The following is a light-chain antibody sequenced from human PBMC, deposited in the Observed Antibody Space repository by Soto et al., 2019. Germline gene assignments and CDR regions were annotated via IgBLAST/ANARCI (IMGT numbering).Light chain of an antibody. Sequence: EVVMTQSPAPLSVSPGERATLSCRASQTIRSNLAWYQQKPGQVPRLLIYDAFTRATGIPARFSGSGSGTEFTLTISSLQSEDFAVYYCQQYNDWPPYTFGQGTKLEIK. CDR2: DAF. J-gene: IGKJ2*01. CDR1: QTIRSN. CDR3: QQYNDWPPYT. V-gene: IGKV3-15*01.